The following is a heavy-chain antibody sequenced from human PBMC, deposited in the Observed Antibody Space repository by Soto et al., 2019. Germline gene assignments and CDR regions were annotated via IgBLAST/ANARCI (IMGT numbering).Heavy chain of an antibody. CDR3: ASYLDSGDAFDI. J-gene: IGHJ3*02. CDR1: GFTFSSYS. Sequence: PGGSLRLSCAASGFTFSSYSMNWVRQAPGKGLEWVSYISSSSSTIYHADSVKGRFTISRDNAKNSLYLQMNSLRAEDTAVYHCASYLDSGDAFDIWGQGTMVT. CDR2: ISSSSSTI. D-gene: IGHD3-10*01. V-gene: IGHV3-48*01.